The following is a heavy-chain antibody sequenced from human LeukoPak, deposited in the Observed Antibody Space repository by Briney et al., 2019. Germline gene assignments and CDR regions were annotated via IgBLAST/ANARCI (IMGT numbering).Heavy chain of an antibody. D-gene: IGHD2-2*01. J-gene: IGHJ4*02. V-gene: IGHV4-59*04. CDR1: GGSISSYY. CDR2: IYYSGST. CDR3: ARFQKYPLRHYFDY. Sequence: SETLSLTCSVSGGSISSYYWSWIRQPPGKGLEWIGYIYYSGSTYYNPSLKSRVTISVDTSKNQFSLKLSSVTAADTAVYYCARFQKYPLRHYFDYWGQGTLVTVSS.